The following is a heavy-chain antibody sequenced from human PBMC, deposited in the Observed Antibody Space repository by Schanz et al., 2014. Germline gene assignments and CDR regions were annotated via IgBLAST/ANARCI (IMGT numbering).Heavy chain of an antibody. CDR3: ARDGEAAAGCDY. CDR2: ISVYHGHT. CDR1: GYTFTSYY. J-gene: IGHJ4*02. D-gene: IGHD6-13*01. V-gene: IGHV1-18*04. Sequence: QVQLVQSGAEVKKPGASVKVSCKASGYTFTSYYMHWVRQAPGQGLEWMGWISVYHGHTNYAEKVHGRVTMTTDTSTSTVYMELSSLRSEDTAVYYCARDGEAAAGCDYWGQGTLVTVSS.